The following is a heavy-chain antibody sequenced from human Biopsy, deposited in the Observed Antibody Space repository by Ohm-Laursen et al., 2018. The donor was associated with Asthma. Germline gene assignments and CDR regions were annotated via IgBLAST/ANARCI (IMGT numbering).Heavy chain of an antibody. D-gene: IGHD2-15*01. J-gene: IGHJ4*02. V-gene: IGHV4-59*01. CDR3: AGFCSGGNCPDH. CDR1: GVSIRSYY. Sequence: SETLSLTCTVSGVSIRSYYWTWIRQPPGKGLEWIGNIHYSGSTYSNPSLKSRVTISVDTSKKQISLRPSSVIAADQAVYYCAGFCSGGNCPDHWGQGTLVTVSS. CDR2: IHYSGST.